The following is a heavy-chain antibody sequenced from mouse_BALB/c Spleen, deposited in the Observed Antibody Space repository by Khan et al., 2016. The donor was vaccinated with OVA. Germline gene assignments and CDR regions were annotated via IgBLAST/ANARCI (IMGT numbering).Heavy chain of an antibody. J-gene: IGHJ4*01. CDR3: ASELGRYYAMDY. Sequence: EVQLQESGPGLVKPSQSLSLTCTVAGYSITSDYAWNWIRQFPGNKLEWMGYISYSGSTGYNPSLKSRISITRDTSKNQFFLQLNSGTTEDTAIYYCASELGRYYAMDYWGQGTSVTVSS. V-gene: IGHV3-2*02. CDR2: ISYSGST. CDR1: GYSITSDYA. D-gene: IGHD4-1*01.